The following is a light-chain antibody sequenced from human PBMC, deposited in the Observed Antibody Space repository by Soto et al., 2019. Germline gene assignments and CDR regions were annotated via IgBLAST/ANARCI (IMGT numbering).Light chain of an antibody. V-gene: IGKV1-33*01. CDR2: DAS. CDR1: QDISNY. CDR3: QQYDNLPYT. J-gene: IGKJ2*01. Sequence: DIQMTQSPSSLSASVGDRVTITCQASQDISNYLNWYQQKPGKAPKLLIYDASNLETGVPSRLSGSGSATDFTFTISSLQPEDIATYYCQQYDNLPYTFGQGTKLEIK.